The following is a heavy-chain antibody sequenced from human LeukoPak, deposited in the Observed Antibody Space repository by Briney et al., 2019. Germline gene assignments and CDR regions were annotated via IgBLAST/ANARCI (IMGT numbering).Heavy chain of an antibody. CDR2: ISAYNGNT. J-gene: IGHJ6*03. CDR3: ARSLWFGELLPSYYMDV. Sequence: ASVKVSCKASGYTFTSYGISWVRQAPGQGLEWMGWISAYNGNTNYAQKLQGRVTMTTDTSTSTAYMELRSLRSDDTAVYYCARSLWFGELLPSYYMDVWGKGTTVTVSS. CDR1: GYTFTSYG. D-gene: IGHD3-10*01. V-gene: IGHV1-18*01.